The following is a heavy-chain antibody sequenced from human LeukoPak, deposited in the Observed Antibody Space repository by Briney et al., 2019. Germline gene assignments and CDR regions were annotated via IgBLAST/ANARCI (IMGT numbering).Heavy chain of an antibody. D-gene: IGHD3-10*01. CDR3: AKDRGFGEFFDY. V-gene: IGHV3-20*04. J-gene: IGHJ4*02. CDR2: INWNGGST. Sequence: GGSLRLSCAASGFTFSNAWMSWVRQAPGKGLEWVSGINWNGGSTGYADSVKGRFTISRDNSKNTLYLQMNSLRAEDTAVYYCAKDRGFGEFFDYWGQGTLVTVSS. CDR1: GFTFSNAW.